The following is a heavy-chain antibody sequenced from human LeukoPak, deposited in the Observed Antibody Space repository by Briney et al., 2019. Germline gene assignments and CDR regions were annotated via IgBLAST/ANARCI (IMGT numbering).Heavy chain of an antibody. J-gene: IGHJ5*02. V-gene: IGHV3-15*01. CDR3: ARGVWDIVVVPAAVNWFDP. CDR2: IKGKTDGGTT. D-gene: IGHD2-2*01. Sequence: PGGSLRLSCAASGFTFSNAWMSWVRQAPGKGLGWVGRIKGKTDGGTTDYAAPVKGRFTISRDDSKNTLYLQMNSLRAEDTAVYYCARGVWDIVVVPAAVNWFDPWGQGTLVTVSS. CDR1: GFTFSNAW.